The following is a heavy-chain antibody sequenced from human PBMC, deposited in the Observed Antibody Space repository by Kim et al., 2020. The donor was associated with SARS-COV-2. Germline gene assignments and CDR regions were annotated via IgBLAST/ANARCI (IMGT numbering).Heavy chain of an antibody. Sequence: ADAVKGRLTSSRDNAKNTLYLQMNSLRAEDTAVYFCARDSSCAWAVWSQGTTVTVSS. V-gene: IGHV3-74*01. CDR3: ARDSSCAWAV. D-gene: IGHD3-16*01. J-gene: IGHJ6*02.